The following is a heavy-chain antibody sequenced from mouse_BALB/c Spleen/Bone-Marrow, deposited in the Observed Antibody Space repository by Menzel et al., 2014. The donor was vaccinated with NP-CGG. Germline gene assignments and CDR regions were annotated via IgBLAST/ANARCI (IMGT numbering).Heavy chain of an antibody. J-gene: IGHJ4*01. CDR2: IWSDGST. V-gene: IGHV2-6-1*01. CDR3: ARRGSFYAMDY. CDR1: GFSLXSYG. Sequence: VQVVESGPGLVAPSQSLSITCTISGFSLXSYGVHWVRQPPGKGLEWLVVIWSDGSTTYNSALKSRLSISKDNSKRQVFLKMNSRQTDDTARYYCARRGSFYAMDYWGQGTSVTVSS.